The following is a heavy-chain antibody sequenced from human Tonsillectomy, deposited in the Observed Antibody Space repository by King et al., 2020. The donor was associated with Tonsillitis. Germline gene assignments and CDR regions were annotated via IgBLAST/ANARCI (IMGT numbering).Heavy chain of an antibody. CDR1: GGSISSYY. CDR2: IYYSGST. Sequence: QLQESGPGLVKPSETLSLTCTVSGGSISSYYWSWIRQPPGKGLEWIGYIYYSGSTNYNPSLKSRVTISVDTSKNQFSLKLSSVTAADTAVYYCARARYYYSYMDVWGKGTTVTVSS. V-gene: IGHV4-59*01. J-gene: IGHJ6*03. CDR3: ARARYYYSYMDV.